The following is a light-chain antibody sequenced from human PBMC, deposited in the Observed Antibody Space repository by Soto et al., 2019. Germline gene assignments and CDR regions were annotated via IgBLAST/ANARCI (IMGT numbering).Light chain of an antibody. J-gene: IGKJ1*01. Sequence: DIQVTQSPSSLSASVGDAVTITCRASRTVGTFLNWYQQKPGKAPNLLIYSASTLHSGVPSRFSASGSGTDFALTISSLQPEDSATYYCQLSYITWTFGQGTKVEIK. CDR3: QLSYITWT. V-gene: IGKV1-39*01. CDR2: SAS. CDR1: RTVGTF.